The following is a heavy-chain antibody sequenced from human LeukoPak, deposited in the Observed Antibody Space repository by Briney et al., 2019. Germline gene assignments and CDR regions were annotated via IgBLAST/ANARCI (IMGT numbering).Heavy chain of an antibody. J-gene: IGHJ4*02. CDR3: ARRITTSGWYRDDY. Sequence: SETLSLTCTVSGGSISDYYWSWIRQPPGKGLEWIGYIFYTGSTNYNPSLKSRVTISVDTSKNQFSLNLRSVTAADTAVYYCARRITTSGWYRDDYWGRGTLVTVSS. V-gene: IGHV4-59*08. D-gene: IGHD6-19*01. CDR1: GGSISDYY. CDR2: IFYTGST.